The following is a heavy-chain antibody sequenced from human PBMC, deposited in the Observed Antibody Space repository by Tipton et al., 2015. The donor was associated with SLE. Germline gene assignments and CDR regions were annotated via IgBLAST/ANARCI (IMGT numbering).Heavy chain of an antibody. V-gene: IGHV4-4*07. CDR2: IYSSGRT. Sequence: TLSLTCTVSGGAISTFYWSWIRQSAGKGLGWIGRIYSSGRTNYNPSLKSRVTMSVDTSRKQFSLKLTSVTAADTAVYYCARRGWVDAFDIWGQGTMVTVSS. CDR3: ARRGWVDAFDI. CDR1: GGAISTFY. J-gene: IGHJ3*02. D-gene: IGHD6-19*01.